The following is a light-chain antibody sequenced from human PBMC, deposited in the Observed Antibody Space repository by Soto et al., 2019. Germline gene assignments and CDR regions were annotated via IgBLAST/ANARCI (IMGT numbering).Light chain of an antibody. CDR2: GAS. Sequence: IVLTQSPGTLSLSPGERATLSCWASQSVSSNYLAWYQQKPGQAPRLLIYGASSRATGISDRFSGSGSGTDFTLTISRLEPEDFAVYYCQHYGSSPRGTFVQGTKVES. J-gene: IGKJ1*01. CDR1: QSVSSNY. V-gene: IGKV3-20*01. CDR3: QHYGSSPRGT.